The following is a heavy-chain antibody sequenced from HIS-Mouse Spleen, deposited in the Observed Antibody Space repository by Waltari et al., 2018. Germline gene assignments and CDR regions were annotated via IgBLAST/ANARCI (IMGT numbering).Heavy chain of an antibody. D-gene: IGHD6-13*01. CDR1: GGSISSSTYS. CDR2: IYYSGSP. J-gene: IGHJ2*01. V-gene: IGHV4-39*07. Sequence: QLQLQESGPGLVKPSETRSLTCPGSGGSISSSTYSWGWIRQPPGKGLEWIGSIYYSGSPYYNPSIKSRVTISVDTSKNQFSLKLSSVTAADTAVYYCAREIPYSSSWYDWYFDLWGRGTLVTVSS. CDR3: AREIPYSSSWYDWYFDL.